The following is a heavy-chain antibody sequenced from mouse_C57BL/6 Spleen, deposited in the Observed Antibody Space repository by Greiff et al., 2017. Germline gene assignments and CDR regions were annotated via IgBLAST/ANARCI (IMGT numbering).Heavy chain of an antibody. CDR1: GYTFTDYE. V-gene: IGHV1-15*01. D-gene: IGHD2-2*01. CDR3: TRTVTTGYYYAMDY. CDR2: IDPETGGT. Sequence: VQLQQSGAELVRPGASVTLSCKASGYTFTDYEMHWVKQTPVHGLEWIGAIDPETGGTAYNQKFKGKAILTADKSSSTAYMELRSLTSEDSAVYYCTRTVTTGYYYAMDYWGQGTSVTVSS. J-gene: IGHJ4*01.